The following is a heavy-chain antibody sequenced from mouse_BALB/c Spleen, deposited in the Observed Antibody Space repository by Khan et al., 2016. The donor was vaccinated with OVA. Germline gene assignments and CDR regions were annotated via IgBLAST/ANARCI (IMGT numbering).Heavy chain of an antibody. CDR1: GFTFSSYV. J-gene: IGHJ2*01. CDR3: AREAYRYDEYYFDY. D-gene: IGHD2-14*01. Sequence: EVELVESGGDLVKPGGSLKLSCAASGFTFSSYVMSWVRQTPEKRLEWVASISSGGSTYYPDSVKGRITISRDNARNIRYLQMSSLRSEDTAMYYCAREAYRYDEYYFDYWGQGTTLTVSS. CDR2: ISSGGST. V-gene: IGHV5-6-5*01.